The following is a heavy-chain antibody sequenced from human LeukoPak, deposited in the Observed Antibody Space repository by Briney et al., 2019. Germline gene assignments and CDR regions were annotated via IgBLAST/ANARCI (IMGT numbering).Heavy chain of an antibody. CDR3: VRXGIDRTTFVYYFYMDV. CDR1: GFTFSSFW. D-gene: IGHD1-7*01. V-gene: IGHV3-74*03. J-gene: IGHJ6*03. Sequence: GGSLRLSCTASGFTFSSFWMHWVRQAPGKGLVWVSRIHSDGSLATYADSVKGRFTISRDNAKKTLYLQMNSLRAEDTAVYYCVRXGIDRTTFVYYFYMDVWGKGTTVTVSS. CDR2: IHSDGSLA.